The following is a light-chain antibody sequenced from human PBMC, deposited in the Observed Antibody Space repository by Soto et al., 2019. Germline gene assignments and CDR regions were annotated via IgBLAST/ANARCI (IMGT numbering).Light chain of an antibody. J-gene: IGKJ1*01. V-gene: IGKV2-28*01. CDR1: QSPLHTDGYNY. CDR2: LGS. Sequence: DIVMTQSPLSLPVTPGEPASISCRSSQSPLHTDGYNYLDWYLQKPGQSPQLLIYLGSNRASGVPDRFSGSGSGTDFTLQISRVEAEDVGVYYCMQSLPTPRTFGQGTKVEI. CDR3: MQSLPTPRT.